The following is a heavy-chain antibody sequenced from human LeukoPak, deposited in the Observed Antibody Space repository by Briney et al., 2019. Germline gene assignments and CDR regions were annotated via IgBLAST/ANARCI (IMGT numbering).Heavy chain of an antibody. Sequence: PSETLSLTCTVSGGSISSSSYYWGWIRQPPGKGLEWIGSIYYSGSTYYNPSLKSRVTISVDTSKNQFSLKLSSVTAADTAVYYCARHYQGGQQLGKIDYWGQGTLVTVSS. V-gene: IGHV4-39*01. D-gene: IGHD6-13*01. CDR1: GGSISSSSYY. CDR3: ARHYQGGQQLGKIDY. J-gene: IGHJ4*02. CDR2: IYYSGST.